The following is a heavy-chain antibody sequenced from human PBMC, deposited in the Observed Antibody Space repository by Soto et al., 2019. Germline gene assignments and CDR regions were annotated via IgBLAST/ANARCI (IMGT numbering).Heavy chain of an antibody. CDR1: GGTFSSYT. Sequence: QVQLVQSGAEVKKPGSSVKVSCKASGGTFSSYTISWVRQAPGQGLEWMGRIIPILGIANYAQKFQGRVTITADKSTSTAYMELSSLRSEDTAVYYCARDMDVGHGSITGTNPFDYWGQGTLVTVSS. CDR2: IIPILGIA. J-gene: IGHJ4*02. D-gene: IGHD1-20*01. CDR3: ARDMDVGHGSITGTNPFDY. V-gene: IGHV1-69*08.